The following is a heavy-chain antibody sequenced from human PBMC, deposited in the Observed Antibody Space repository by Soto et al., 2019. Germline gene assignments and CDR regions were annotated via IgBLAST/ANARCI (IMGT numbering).Heavy chain of an antibody. V-gene: IGHV3-53*04. J-gene: IGHJ4*02. Sequence: GGSLRLSCAASGFTVSSNYMSWVRQAPGKGLEWVSVIYSGGSTYYADSVKGRFTISRHNSKNTLYLKMNNLRAEDTAVYYCASRPASTPSLDYWGQGILVTVSS. CDR3: ASRPASTPSLDY. D-gene: IGHD2-2*01. CDR1: GFTVSSNY. CDR2: IYSGGST.